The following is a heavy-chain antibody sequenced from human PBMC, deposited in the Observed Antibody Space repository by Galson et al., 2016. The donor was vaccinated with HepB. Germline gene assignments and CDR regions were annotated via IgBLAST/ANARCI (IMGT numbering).Heavy chain of an antibody. D-gene: IGHD1-26*01. CDR3: ARQRERADWLDP. Sequence: ETLSLTCIVSGGSITRDTYYWGWIRQPPGKGLEWIGIIYDDGTTYHYNPSLKSRVTISVVTTKNEFSLRLTSVTAADTAVYYCARQRERADWLDPWGPGTLVTVSP. CDR1: GGSITRDTYY. J-gene: IGHJ5*02. CDR2: IYDDGTT. V-gene: IGHV4-39*01.